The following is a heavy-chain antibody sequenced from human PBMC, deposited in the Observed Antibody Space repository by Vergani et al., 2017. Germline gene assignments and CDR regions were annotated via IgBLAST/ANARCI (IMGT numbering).Heavy chain of an antibody. J-gene: IGHJ4*02. Sequence: QVQLVESGGGVVQPGGSLRLSCAASGFPSSAFAMNWFGQVPAKGLEWVPVISYDGGNKNYADSVKGRFTISRDNSKNTLYLQMNSLRAEDTAVYYCARELATMIVVVIRHSSGFRYWGQGTLVTVSS. V-gene: IGHV3-30-3*01. CDR1: GFPSSAFA. CDR3: ARELATMIVVVIRHSSGFRY. CDR2: ISYDGGNK. D-gene: IGHD3-22*01.